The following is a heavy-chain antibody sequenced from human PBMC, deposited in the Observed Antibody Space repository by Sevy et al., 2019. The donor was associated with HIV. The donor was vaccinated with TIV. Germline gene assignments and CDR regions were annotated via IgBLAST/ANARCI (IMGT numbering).Heavy chain of an antibody. Sequence: SETRSLTCTVSGGSISSSSYYWGWIRQPPGKGLEWIGSIYHSGSTYYNPSLKSRVTISVVTSKNQYSLKLSSVTAADTAVYYCARHSYDLWSGYPVYFDYWGQGTLVTVSS. CDR3: ARHSYDLWSGYPVYFDY. D-gene: IGHD3-3*01. J-gene: IGHJ4*02. CDR1: GGSISSSSYY. CDR2: IYHSGST. V-gene: IGHV4-39*01.